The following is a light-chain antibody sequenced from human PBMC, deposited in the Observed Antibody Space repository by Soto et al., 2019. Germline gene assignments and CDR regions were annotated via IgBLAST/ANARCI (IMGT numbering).Light chain of an antibody. V-gene: IGLV2-14*01. Sequence: QSALTQPASVSGSPGLSITISCTGDSSDVGGNNYVSWYQQYPGKAPKLMVCDVSNRPSGVSNRFSGSKSGNTASLTISGLQAEDEADYYCSSFTGTSYVFGTGTKLTVL. CDR1: SSDVGGNNY. CDR2: DVS. J-gene: IGLJ1*01. CDR3: SSFTGTSYV.